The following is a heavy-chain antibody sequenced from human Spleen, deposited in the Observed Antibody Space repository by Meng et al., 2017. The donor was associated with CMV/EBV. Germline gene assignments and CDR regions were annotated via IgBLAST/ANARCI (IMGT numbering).Heavy chain of an antibody. CDR2: IYYSGNT. Sequence: QVSWPEPAPEPVTPSQSLALTCVVPGGSMSSCDDFLNWIRQPPGKGLEWIGYIYYSGNTYYNPSLKSRVTISIDTSKNQFSLKLSPVTAADTAVYYCARDPYATGWAGWGQGTLVTVSS. D-gene: IGHD6-19*01. V-gene: IGHV4-30-4*01. CDR1: GGSMSSCDDF. CDR3: ARDPYATGWAG. J-gene: IGHJ4*02.